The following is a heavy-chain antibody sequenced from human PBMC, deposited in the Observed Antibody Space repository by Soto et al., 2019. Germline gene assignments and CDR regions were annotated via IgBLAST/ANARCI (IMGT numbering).Heavy chain of an antibody. CDR3: AKELLYSSSWYRGLNY. Sequence: GGSLRLSCAASGFTFSSYAMSWIRQAPGKGLKWVSAISGSGGSTYYADSVKGRFTISRENSKNTLYLQKNSLRAEDTVVFFCAKELLYSSSWYRGLNYWGQGTLVTVFS. J-gene: IGHJ4*02. CDR2: ISGSGGST. CDR1: GFTFSSYA. V-gene: IGHV3-23*01. D-gene: IGHD6-13*01.